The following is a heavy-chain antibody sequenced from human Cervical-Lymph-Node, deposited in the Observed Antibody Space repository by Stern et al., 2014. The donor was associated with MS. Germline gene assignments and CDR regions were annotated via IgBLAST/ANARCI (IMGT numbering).Heavy chain of an antibody. CDR1: GGSISSYY. CDR3: ARHNWELLNQNWFDP. CDR2: IYYSGST. V-gene: IGHV4-59*08. Sequence: QLQLQESGPGLVKPSETLSLTCTVSGGSISSYYWSWIRQPPGKGLEWIGYIYYSGSTNYNPPLQSRATISVATSKTQFSLKMRSVTAADTAVYYCARHNWELLNQNWFDPWGQGTLVTVSS. D-gene: IGHD1-26*01. J-gene: IGHJ5*02.